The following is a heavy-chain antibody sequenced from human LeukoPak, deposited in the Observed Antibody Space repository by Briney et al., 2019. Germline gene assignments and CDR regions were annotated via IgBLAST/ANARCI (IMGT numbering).Heavy chain of an antibody. D-gene: IGHD5-24*01. CDR2: IYYSGST. CDR3: ARLVGYNPFLDY. V-gene: IGHV4-59*08. CDR1: GGSISSYY. J-gene: IGHJ4*02. Sequence: PSETLSLTCTVSGGSISSYYWSWIRQPPGKGLEWIGYIYYSGSTNYNPSLKSRVTISVDTSKNQFSLKLSSVTAADTAVYYCARLVGYNPFLDYWGQGTLVTVSS.